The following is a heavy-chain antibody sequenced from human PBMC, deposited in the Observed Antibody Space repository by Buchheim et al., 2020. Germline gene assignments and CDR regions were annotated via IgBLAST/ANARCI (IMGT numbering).Heavy chain of an antibody. V-gene: IGHV3-30*18. CDR1: GFTFSKYG. Sequence: QVQLVESGGGVVQPGRSLRLSCAASGFTFSKYGMHWVRRAPGKGLEWVAVISFDGSNKYYADSVKGRFTISRDNSKNTLYLQMNSLRAEDTAVYYCAKVAGYCSSTSCYTNYYYYGMDVWGQGTT. CDR3: AKVAGYCSSTSCYTNYYYYGMDV. D-gene: IGHD2-2*02. J-gene: IGHJ6*02. CDR2: ISFDGSNK.